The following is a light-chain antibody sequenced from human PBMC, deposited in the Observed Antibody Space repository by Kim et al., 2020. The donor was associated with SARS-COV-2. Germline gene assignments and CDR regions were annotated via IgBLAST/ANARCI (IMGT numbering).Light chain of an antibody. Sequence: AAVGDRVSITCRASQSISTWVAWYQQKPGKAPKLLIYDASTLQSGVSSSVSGSGSGTEFTLTISSLQPDDVATYFCQQYDTSSRAFGQGTKVDIK. CDR2: DAS. CDR1: QSISTW. V-gene: IGKV1-5*01. CDR3: QQYDTSSRA. J-gene: IGKJ1*01.